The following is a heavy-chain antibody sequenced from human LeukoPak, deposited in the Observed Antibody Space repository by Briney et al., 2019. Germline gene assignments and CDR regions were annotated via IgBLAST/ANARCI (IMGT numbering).Heavy chain of an antibody. V-gene: IGHV4-4*07. J-gene: IGHJ4*02. CDR3: ARYPKVAAYFDC. CDR1: GGSISSYY. CDR2: IYTSGST. D-gene: IGHD2-15*01. Sequence: PSETLSLTCTVSGGSISSYYWGWIRQPAGKGLEWIGRIYTSGSTDYYSSLKSRVSMSVDTSKNQFSLKLSSVTAADTAVYYCARYPKVAAYFDCWGQGTLVTVSS.